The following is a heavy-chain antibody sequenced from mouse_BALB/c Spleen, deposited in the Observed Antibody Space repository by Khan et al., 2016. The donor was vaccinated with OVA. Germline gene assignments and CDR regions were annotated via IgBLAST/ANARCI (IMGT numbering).Heavy chain of an antibody. Sequence: EVKLLESGPSLVKPSQTLSLTCSVTGDSITSGYWSWIRKFPGNKLEYMGYMIYTGYTDYNPPLKSRIAITRHTSKNQYYLQLNSVTAEDTATYYCARSTYRYAFAYWGQGTLVTVSA. V-gene: IGHV3-8*02. D-gene: IGHD2-14*01. CDR1: GDSITSGY. CDR2: MIYTGYT. CDR3: ARSTYRYAFAY. J-gene: IGHJ3*01.